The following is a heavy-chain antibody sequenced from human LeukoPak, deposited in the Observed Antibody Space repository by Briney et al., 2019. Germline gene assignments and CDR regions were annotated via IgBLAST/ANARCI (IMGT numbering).Heavy chain of an antibody. CDR3: ASGVVALERRNWFDP. J-gene: IGHJ5*02. Sequence: PSETLSPTCTVSGGSISSYYWSWIRQPPGKGLEWIGYIYYSGSTYYNPSLKSRVTISVDTSKNQFSLKLSSVTAADTAVYYCASGVVALERRNWFDPWGQGTLVTVSS. V-gene: IGHV4-59*12. CDR1: GGSISSYY. D-gene: IGHD2-15*01. CDR2: IYYSGST.